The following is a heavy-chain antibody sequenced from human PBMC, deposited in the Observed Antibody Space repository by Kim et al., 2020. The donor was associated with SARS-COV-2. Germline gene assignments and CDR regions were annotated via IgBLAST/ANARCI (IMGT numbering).Heavy chain of an antibody. Sequence: GGSLRLSCAASGFTFSSYAMHWVRQAPGKGLEWVAVISYDGSNKYYADSVKGRFTISRDNSKNTLYLQMNILRAEDTAVYYWARGRGGSYYYGMDVWGQGTTVTVSS. CDR3: ARGRGGSYYYGMDV. J-gene: IGHJ6*02. V-gene: IGHV3-30-3*01. CDR2: ISYDGSNK. D-gene: IGHD1-26*01. CDR1: GFTFSSYA.